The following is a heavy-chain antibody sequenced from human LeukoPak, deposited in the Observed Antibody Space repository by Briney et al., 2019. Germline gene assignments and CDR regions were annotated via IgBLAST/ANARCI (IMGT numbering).Heavy chain of an antibody. J-gene: IGHJ5*02. CDR3: ARLTNWFDP. V-gene: IGHV3-7*01. CDR2: IKQDGSEQ. Sequence: QAGGSLRLSCAASGFTFSSYWMSWVRQAPGKGLEWVANIKQDGSEQYYVDSVRDRFIISRDNAKNSLYLQTNSLRDEDTAVYYCARLTNWFDPWGQGTLVTVSS. CDR1: GFTFSSYW. D-gene: IGHD3-16*01.